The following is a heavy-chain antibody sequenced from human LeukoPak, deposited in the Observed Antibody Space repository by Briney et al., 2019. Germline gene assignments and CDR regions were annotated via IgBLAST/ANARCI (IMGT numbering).Heavy chain of an antibody. D-gene: IGHD5-24*01. V-gene: IGHV4-59*01. CDR1: GGSISSYY. J-gene: IGHJ4*02. Sequence: SETLSLTCSVSGGSISSYYWSWIRQPPGKGLEWIGYIYYSGSTNYNPSLKSRVTISVDTSKNQFSLKLSSVTAADTAVYFCARGGYTADYWGQGTLVTVSS. CDR2: IYYSGST. CDR3: ARGGYTADY.